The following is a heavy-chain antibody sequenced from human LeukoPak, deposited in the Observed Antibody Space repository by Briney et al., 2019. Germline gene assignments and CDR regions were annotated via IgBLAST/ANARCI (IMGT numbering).Heavy chain of an antibody. J-gene: IGHJ6*03. Sequence: ASVKVSCKASGGTFNNYAISWVRQAPGQGLECMGGIIPIFGTANYAQKFQGRVTITAHKSTSTAYMELSSLRFDDSAVYYCSRPRFPYYRLSGADYYYMDVWGKGTTVTVSS. V-gene: IGHV1-69*06. CDR2: IIPIFGTA. CDR1: GGTFNNYA. CDR3: SRPRFPYYRLSGADYYYMDV. D-gene: IGHD3-10*01.